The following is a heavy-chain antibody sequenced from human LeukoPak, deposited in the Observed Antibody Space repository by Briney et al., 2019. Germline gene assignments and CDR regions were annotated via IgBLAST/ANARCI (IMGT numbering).Heavy chain of an antibody. D-gene: IGHD3-10*01. CDR2: ISGSGGST. Sequence: GGSLRLSCAASGFTFSSYGMSWVRQPPGKGLEWVSIISGSGGSTSYADSVKGRFTISRDISKNTLYLQMNSLRAEDTAVYYCAKNSLYYDSGSYFFDYWGQGTLVTVSS. CDR3: AKNSLYYDSGSYFFDY. J-gene: IGHJ4*02. V-gene: IGHV3-23*01. CDR1: GFTFSSYG.